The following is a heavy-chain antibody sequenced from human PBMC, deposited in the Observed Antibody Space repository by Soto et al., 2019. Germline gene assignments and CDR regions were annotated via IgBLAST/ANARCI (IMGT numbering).Heavy chain of an antibody. J-gene: IGHJ2*01. D-gene: IGHD6-19*01. CDR3: AKDLGGGSAWPDNWYFDL. V-gene: IGHV3-23*01. CDR1: VFTFSSYA. Sequence: GGSVTLSGAASVFTFSSYAISWVRQAPGKGLEWVSAISGSGGSTYYADSVKGRFTISRDNSKNTLYLQMNSLRVEDTAVYYCAKDLGGGSAWPDNWYFDLWGRGALVTVSS. CDR2: ISGSGGST.